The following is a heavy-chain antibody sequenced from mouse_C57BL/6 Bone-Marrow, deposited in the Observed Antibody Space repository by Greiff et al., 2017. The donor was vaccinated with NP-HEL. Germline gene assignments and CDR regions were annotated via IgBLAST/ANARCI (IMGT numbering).Heavy chain of an antibody. Sequence: EVKLVESGGGLVKPGGSLKLSCAASGFTFSSYAMSWVRQTPGKRLEWVATISDGGSYTYYPDNVKGRFTISRDNAKNNLYLQMSHLKSEDTAMYYCARGPGYAMDYWGQGTSVTVSA. CDR2: ISDGGSYT. CDR3: ARGPGYAMDY. V-gene: IGHV5-4*03. J-gene: IGHJ4*01. CDR1: GFTFSSYA.